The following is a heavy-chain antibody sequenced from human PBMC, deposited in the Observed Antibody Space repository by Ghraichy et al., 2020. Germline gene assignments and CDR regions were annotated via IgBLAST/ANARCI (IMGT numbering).Heavy chain of an antibody. CDR1: GFTFSTYA. V-gene: IGHV3-23*01. D-gene: IGHD6-19*01. J-gene: IGHJ6*02. CDR3: AKSSGRAVYTYGMDV. CDR2: ISGSGGST. Sequence: GGSRRLSCAASGFTFSTYAMIWVRQAPGKGLEWVSAISGSGGSTYYADSVKGRFTISRDNSKNTLYLQMNSLRAEDTAVYYCAKSSGRAVYTYGMDVWGQGPPLSFSS.